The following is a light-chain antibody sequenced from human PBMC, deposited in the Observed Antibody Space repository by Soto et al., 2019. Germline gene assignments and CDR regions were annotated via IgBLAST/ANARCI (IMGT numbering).Light chain of an antibody. V-gene: IGKV3-15*01. CDR3: QQYHNWPPT. CDR2: GAS. CDR1: QSVSSN. Sequence: EIVMTQSPATLSVSPGERATLSCRASQSVSSNLAWYQQKPGQAPRLLIFGASTRATGISARFSGSGSGTEFTLTISSLQSEDSAVYYCQQYHNWPPTFGGGTKVHIK. J-gene: IGKJ4*01.